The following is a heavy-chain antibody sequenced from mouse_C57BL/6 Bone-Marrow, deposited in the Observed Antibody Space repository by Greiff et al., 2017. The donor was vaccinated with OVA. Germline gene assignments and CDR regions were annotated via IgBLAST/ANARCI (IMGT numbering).Heavy chain of an antibody. Sequence: EVKLVESGGGLVQPGGSLSLSCAASGFTFTDYYMSWVRQPPGKALEWLGFIRNKANGYTTEYSVSVKGRFTISRDNSQSILYLQMNALRAEDSATYYCARYRTTVVSWYFDVWGTGTTVTVAS. J-gene: IGHJ1*03. CDR3: ARYRTTVVSWYFDV. V-gene: IGHV7-3*01. D-gene: IGHD1-1*01. CDR2: IRNKANGYTT. CDR1: GFTFTDYY.